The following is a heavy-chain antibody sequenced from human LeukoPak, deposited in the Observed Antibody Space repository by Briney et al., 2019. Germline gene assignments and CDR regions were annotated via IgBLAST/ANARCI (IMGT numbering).Heavy chain of an antibody. J-gene: IGHJ5*02. CDR2: INPTGGST. CDR3: ARDNSVGDNAWWFDP. D-gene: IGHD1-26*01. V-gene: IGHV1-46*01. Sequence: ASVKVSCKASGYTFTSYYMHWVRQAPGQGLEWMGLINPTGGSTGYAQKFQGRVTMTRDMSTSTDYMELSSLRSEDTAIYYCARDNSVGDNAWWFDPWGQGTLVAVSS. CDR1: GYTFTSYY.